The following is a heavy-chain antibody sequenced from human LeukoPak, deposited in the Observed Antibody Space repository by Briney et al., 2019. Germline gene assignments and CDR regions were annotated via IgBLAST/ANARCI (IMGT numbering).Heavy chain of an antibody. Sequence: GASVKVSCKASGYTFTGYYMHWVRQAPGQGLEWMGWINPNSGGTNYAQKFQGRVTITTDESTSTAYMELSSLRSEDTAVYYCARGRGGYSYGYGYWGQGTLVTVSS. V-gene: IGHV1-2*02. D-gene: IGHD5-18*01. CDR1: GYTFTGYY. CDR3: ARGRGGYSYGYGY. CDR2: INPNSGGT. J-gene: IGHJ4*02.